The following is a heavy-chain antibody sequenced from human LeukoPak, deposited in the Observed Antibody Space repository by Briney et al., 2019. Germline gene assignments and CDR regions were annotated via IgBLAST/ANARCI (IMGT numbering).Heavy chain of an antibody. V-gene: IGHV3-11*06. CDR3: ARWSRSGFDY. J-gene: IGHJ4*02. D-gene: IGHD6-6*01. Sequence: GGSLRLSCAASGFTFSDYYMSWIRQAPGKGLEWVSYISSNNYYVYYADSVKGRFTISRDNAKNSLSLQMNSLRAEDTAVYYCARWSRSGFDYWGQGTLVTVSS. CDR1: GFTFSDYY. CDR2: ISSNNYYV.